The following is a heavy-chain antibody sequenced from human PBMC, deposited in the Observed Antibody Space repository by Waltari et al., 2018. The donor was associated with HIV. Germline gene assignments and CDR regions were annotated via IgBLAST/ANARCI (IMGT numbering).Heavy chain of an antibody. J-gene: IGHJ4*02. CDR2: ISNEGSNK. V-gene: IGHV3-30*18. Sequence: QVQLVESGGGVVQPGRSLRLSCAASGFTFSSYGMHWVRQAPGKGLEWVAVISNEGSNKYYADSVKGRFTISRDNSKNTLYLQMNSLRAEDTAVYYCAKVPGYYDSSGTSERCDYWGQGTLVTVSS. CDR1: GFTFSSYG. CDR3: AKVPGYYDSSGTSERCDY. D-gene: IGHD3-22*01.